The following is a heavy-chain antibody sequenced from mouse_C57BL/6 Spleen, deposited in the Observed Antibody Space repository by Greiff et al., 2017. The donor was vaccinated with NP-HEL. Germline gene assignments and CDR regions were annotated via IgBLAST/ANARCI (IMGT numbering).Heavy chain of an antibody. CDR1: GFTFSDYY. J-gene: IGHJ4*01. CDR3: ARRDGYYAMDY. Sequence: VQVVESGGGLVQPGGSLKLSCAASGFTFSDYYMYWVRQTPEKRLEWVAYISNGGGSTYYPDTVKGRFTISRDNAKNTLYLQMSRLKSEDTAMYYCARRDGYYAMDYWGQGTSVTVSS. V-gene: IGHV5-12*01. CDR2: ISNGGGST.